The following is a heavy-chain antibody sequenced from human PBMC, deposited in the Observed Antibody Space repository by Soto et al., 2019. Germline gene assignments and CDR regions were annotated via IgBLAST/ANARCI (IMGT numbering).Heavy chain of an antibody. CDR2: IYYTGST. CDR3: ARHDVRTGWGFFDY. Sequence: QVQLQESGPGLVKPSETLSLTCTVSGGSIRTYYWSWIRQPPGKGLEWIGYIYYTGSTNYNPSLESRVTISVDTSKNQFSLKLSSVTAADTAVYYCARHDVRTGWGFFDYWGQGTLVTVSS. CDR1: GGSIRTYY. J-gene: IGHJ4*02. V-gene: IGHV4-59*08. D-gene: IGHD6-19*01.